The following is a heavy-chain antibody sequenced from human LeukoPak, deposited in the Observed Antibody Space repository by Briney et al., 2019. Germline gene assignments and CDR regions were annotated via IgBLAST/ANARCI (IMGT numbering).Heavy chain of an antibody. CDR1: GGSISSGDYY. Sequence: TSETLSLTCTVSGGSISSGDYYWSWIRQPPGKGLEWIGYIYYSGSTYYNPSLKSRVTISVDTSKNQFSLKLSSVTAADTAVYYCARTSRITMIVVDYWGQGTLVTVSS. CDR2: IYYSGST. D-gene: IGHD3-22*01. CDR3: ARTSRITMIVVDY. V-gene: IGHV4-30-4*01. J-gene: IGHJ4*02.